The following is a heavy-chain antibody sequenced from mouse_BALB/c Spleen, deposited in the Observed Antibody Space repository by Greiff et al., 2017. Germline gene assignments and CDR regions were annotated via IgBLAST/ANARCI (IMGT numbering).Heavy chain of an antibody. Sequence: QVHVKQSGAELARPGASVKLSCKASGYTFTDYYINWVKQRTGQGLEWIGEIYPGSGNTYYNEKFKGKATLTADKSSSTAYMQLSSLTSEDSAVYFCARTSSYDAMDYWGQGTSVTVSS. CDR2: IYPGSGNT. J-gene: IGHJ4*01. CDR3: ARTSSYDAMDY. D-gene: IGHD1-1*01. CDR1: GYTFTDYY. V-gene: IGHV1-77*01.